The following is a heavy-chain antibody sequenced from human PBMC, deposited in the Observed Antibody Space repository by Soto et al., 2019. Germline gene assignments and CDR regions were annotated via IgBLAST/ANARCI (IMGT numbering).Heavy chain of an antibody. CDR1: GFTVSSNY. J-gene: IGHJ6*02. Sequence: SLRLSCAASGFTVSSNYMSWVRQAPGKGLEWVSVIYSGGSTYYADSVKGRFTISRDNSKNTLYLQMNSLRAEDTAVYYCARLSNYNYYYYGMDVWGQGTTVTVSS. D-gene: IGHD4-4*01. CDR2: IYSGGST. CDR3: ARLSNYNYYYYGMDV. V-gene: IGHV3-53*01.